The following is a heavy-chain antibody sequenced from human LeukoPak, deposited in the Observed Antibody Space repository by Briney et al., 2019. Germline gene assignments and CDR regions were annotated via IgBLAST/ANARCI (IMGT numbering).Heavy chain of an antibody. V-gene: IGHV1-2*02. J-gene: IGHJ6*02. Sequence: ASVKVSCKASGYTFTGYYMHLGRQAPGQGLEWMGWINPNSGGTNYAQKFQGRVTMTRDTSISTAYMELSRLRSDDTAVYYCARRDRYRTRSGMDVWGQGTTVTVSS. CDR1: GYTFTGYY. CDR3: ARRDRYRTRSGMDV. D-gene: IGHD1-26*01. CDR2: INPNSGGT.